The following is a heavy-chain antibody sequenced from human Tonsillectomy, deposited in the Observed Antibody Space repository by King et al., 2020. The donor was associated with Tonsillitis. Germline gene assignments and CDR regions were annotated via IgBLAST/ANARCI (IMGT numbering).Heavy chain of an antibody. Sequence: QLVQSGAEVKKPGESLKISCKGSGYSFSNYWIGWVRQMPGKGLEWMGIIYPGDYDTRYSPSFQGQVTISADKSVNTAYLQRTSLTASDTAMYYCARHGVLSFVELFGWAGPIDIWFDPWGQGTLLTVSS. CDR1: GYSFSNYW. CDR3: ARHGVLSFVELFGWAGPIDIWFDP. D-gene: IGHD3-10*01. V-gene: IGHV5-51*01. J-gene: IGHJ5*01. CDR2: IYPGDYDT.